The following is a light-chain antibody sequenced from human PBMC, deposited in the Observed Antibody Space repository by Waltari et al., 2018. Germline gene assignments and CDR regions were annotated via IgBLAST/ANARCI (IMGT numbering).Light chain of an antibody. J-gene: IGLJ6*01. CDR1: SGHSSYA. V-gene: IGLV4-69*01. CDR3: QTWGTGIHV. Sequence: QLVLTQSPSASASLGASVKLTCTLSSGHSSYAIAWHQQQPEKGPRYLMKLNSDGSHSKGDGIPDRFSGSSSGAERYLTISSLQSEDEADYYGQTWGTGIHVFGSGTKVTVL. CDR2: LNSDGSH.